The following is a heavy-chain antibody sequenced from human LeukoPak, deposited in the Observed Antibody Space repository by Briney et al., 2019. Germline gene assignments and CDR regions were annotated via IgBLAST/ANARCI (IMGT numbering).Heavy chain of an antibody. CDR1: GFTFSNYW. CDR2: ISGDGSGR. V-gene: IGHV3-74*01. Sequence: GGSLRLSCAASGFTFSNYWMHWVRQVPGKGLVWVSRISGDGSGRSYADSVKGRFTISRDNAKNTLYLHMNSLRAEDTAVYYCARAGDAFDIWGQGTMVTVSS. CDR3: ARAGDAFDI. J-gene: IGHJ3*02.